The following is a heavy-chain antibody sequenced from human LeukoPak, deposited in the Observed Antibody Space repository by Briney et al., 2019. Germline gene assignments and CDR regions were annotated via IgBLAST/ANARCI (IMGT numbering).Heavy chain of an antibody. CDR2: IYFSGST. J-gene: IGHJ6*03. V-gene: IGHV4-39*01. Sequence: SETLSLTCTVSGDSISNYYWGWIRQPPGKGLEWIGAIYFSGSTYYNPSLKSRVTISVDTSENQFSLKLSSVTAADTAVYYCARHVGEGGFGELLTYSYYFYMDVWGKGTTVTISS. CDR1: GDSISNYY. CDR3: ARHVGEGGFGELLTYSYYFYMDV. D-gene: IGHD3-10*01.